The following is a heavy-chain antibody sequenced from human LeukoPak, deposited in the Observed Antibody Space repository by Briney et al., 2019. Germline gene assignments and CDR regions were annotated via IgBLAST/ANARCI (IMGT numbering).Heavy chain of an antibody. V-gene: IGHV4-59*12. CDR3: ARDGYNYSLDY. Sequence: PSETLSLTCTVSGGSISSYYWSWIRQPPGKGLEWIGYIYYSGSTYYNPSLRSRVTISVDTSKNQFSLKLSSVTAADTAVYYCARDGYNYSLDYWGQGTLVTVSS. D-gene: IGHD5-24*01. CDR1: GGSISSYY. J-gene: IGHJ4*02. CDR2: IYYSGST.